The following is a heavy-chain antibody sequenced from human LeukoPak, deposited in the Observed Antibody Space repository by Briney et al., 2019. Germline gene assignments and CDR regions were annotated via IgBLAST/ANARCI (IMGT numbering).Heavy chain of an antibody. J-gene: IGHJ5*02. V-gene: IGHV3-23*01. Sequence: GGSLRLSCAASGFTFKSYAMTWVRQAPGKGLEWVSAIGGGGDKVFYADSVKGRFTISRDNSKQTLYLQMNSLGAADTAVYYCAKVSSGEHTFWSDFSQDKWFDPWGLGTLVTVAS. D-gene: IGHD3-3*01. CDR3: AKVSSGEHTFWSDFSQDKWFDP. CDR1: GFTFKSYA. CDR2: IGGGGDKV.